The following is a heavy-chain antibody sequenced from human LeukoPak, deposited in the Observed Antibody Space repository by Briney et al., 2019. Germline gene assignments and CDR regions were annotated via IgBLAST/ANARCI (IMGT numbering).Heavy chain of an antibody. Sequence: PSETLSLTCTVSGGSISSYYWSWIRQPAGKGLEWIGRIYTSGSTNYNPSLKSRVTISVDKSKNQFSLKLSSVTAAGTAVYYCARDHSSGWFDYWGQGTLVTVSS. CDR3: ARDHSSGWFDY. CDR2: IYTSGST. J-gene: IGHJ4*02. V-gene: IGHV4-4*07. D-gene: IGHD6-19*01. CDR1: GGSISSYY.